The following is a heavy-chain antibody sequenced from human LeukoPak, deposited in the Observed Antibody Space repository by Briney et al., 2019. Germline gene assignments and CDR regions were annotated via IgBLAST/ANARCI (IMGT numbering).Heavy chain of an antibody. V-gene: IGHV3-11*01. CDR3: ARRHLTSRPVDY. CDR2: ISGSSGTI. Sequence: PGRSLRLSRAASGFTFSDYYMSWIREAPAKGLEWMLDISGSSGTIYYGDSVKGRFTITRDNTKNSLYQQMNSLRAEDTAVYYCARRHLTSRPVDYWGQGTLVTVSS. CDR1: GFTFSDYY. J-gene: IGHJ4*02. D-gene: IGHD2-2*01.